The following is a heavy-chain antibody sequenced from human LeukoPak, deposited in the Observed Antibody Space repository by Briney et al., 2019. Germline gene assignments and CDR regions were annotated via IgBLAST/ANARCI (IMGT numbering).Heavy chain of an antibody. CDR1: GGTFSSYA. J-gene: IGHJ4*02. D-gene: IGHD2-21*02. Sequence: SVKLSCKASGGTFSSYAISWVRQPPGQGLEWMGGIIPIFGTANYAQKFQGRVTITADESTNTAYMELSSLRSEDTAVYYCARGTPETAIDYWGQRTLVTVSS. CDR2: IIPIFGTA. V-gene: IGHV1-69*01. CDR3: ARGTPETAIDY.